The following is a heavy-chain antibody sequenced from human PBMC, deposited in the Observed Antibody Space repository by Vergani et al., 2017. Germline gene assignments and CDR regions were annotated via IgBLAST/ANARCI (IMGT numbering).Heavy chain of an antibody. J-gene: IGHJ4*02. D-gene: IGHD3-9*01. CDR3: ARAYYDILTGYDY. CDR2: IYYSGST. V-gene: IGHV4-59*01. Sequence: QVQLQESVPGLVKPSETLSLTCTVSGGSISSYYWSWIRQPPGKGLEWIGYIYYSGSTNYNPSLKSRVTISVDTSKNQFSLKLSSVTAADTAVYYCARAYYDILTGYDYWGQGTLVTVSS. CDR1: GGSISSYY.